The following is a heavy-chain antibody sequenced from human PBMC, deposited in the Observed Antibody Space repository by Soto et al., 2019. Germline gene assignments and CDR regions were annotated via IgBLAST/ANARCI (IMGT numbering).Heavy chain of an antibody. D-gene: IGHD3-9*01. J-gene: IGHJ6*03. CDR3: AKGPDILTGPYYYMDV. CDR2: ISWNSGSI. CDR1: GFTFDDYA. V-gene: IGHV3-9*01. Sequence: EVQLVESGGGLVQPGRSLRLSCAASGFTFDDYAMHWVRQAPGKGLEWVSGISWNSGSIGYADSVKGRFTISRDNAKNSLYLQMNSLRAEDTALYYCAKGPDILTGPYYYMDVWGKGTTVTVSS.